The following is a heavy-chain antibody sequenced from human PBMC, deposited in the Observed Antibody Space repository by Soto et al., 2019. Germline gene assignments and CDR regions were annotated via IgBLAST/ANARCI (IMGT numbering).Heavy chain of an antibody. CDR1: GFTFSSFW. D-gene: IGHD2-15*01. Sequence: GGSLRLSCAASGFTFSSFWMTWVRQAPGKGLEWVANIKQDGFEEYYVDSVKGRFTISRDNTENSLYLQMNSLRAEDTAVYYYARSSGYCSGGSCFPFDYWGQGTLVTVSS. CDR2: IKQDGFEE. CDR3: ARSSGYCSGGSCFPFDY. J-gene: IGHJ4*02. V-gene: IGHV3-7*01.